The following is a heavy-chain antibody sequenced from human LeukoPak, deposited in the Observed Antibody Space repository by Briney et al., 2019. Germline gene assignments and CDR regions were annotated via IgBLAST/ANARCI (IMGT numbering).Heavy chain of an antibody. CDR1: GYTFTSYG. V-gene: IGHV1-69*05. CDR2: IIPIFGTA. CDR3: ARGRGMTTVTTWTFDY. D-gene: IGHD4-17*01. Sequence: SVKVSCKASGYTFTSYGISWVRQAPGQGLEWMGGIIPIFGTANYAQKFQGRVTITTDESTSTAYMELSSLRSEDTAVYYCARGRGMTTVTTWTFDYWGQGTLVTVSS. J-gene: IGHJ4*02.